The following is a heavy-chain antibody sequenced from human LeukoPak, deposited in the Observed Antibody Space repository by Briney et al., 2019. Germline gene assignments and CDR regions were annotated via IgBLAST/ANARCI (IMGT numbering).Heavy chain of an antibody. CDR1: GGTFSSYA. J-gene: IGHJ4*02. CDR3: AYCGGDCYFDY. V-gene: IGHV1-69*06. D-gene: IGHD2-21*02. Sequence: ASVKVSCKASGGTFSSYAISWVRQAPGQGLEWMGRIIPIFGTANYAQKFQGGVTITADKSTSTAYMELSSLRSEDTAVYYCAYCGGDCYFDYWGQGTLVTVSS. CDR2: IIPIFGTA.